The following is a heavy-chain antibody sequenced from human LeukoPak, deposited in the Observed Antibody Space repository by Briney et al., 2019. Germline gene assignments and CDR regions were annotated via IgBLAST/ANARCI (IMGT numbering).Heavy chain of an antibody. V-gene: IGHV4-4*07. CDR1: GGSMSGYY. CDR2: IYSSGST. Sequence: SETLSLTCTVSGGSMSGYYWSWIRQPAGKGLEWIGRIYSSGSTYYNPSLESRVTMSLDTSKNQFSLKLTSVTAADTAVYYCARDPPYHYGMDVWGQGSAVTVSS. CDR3: ARDPPYHYGMDV. J-gene: IGHJ6*02.